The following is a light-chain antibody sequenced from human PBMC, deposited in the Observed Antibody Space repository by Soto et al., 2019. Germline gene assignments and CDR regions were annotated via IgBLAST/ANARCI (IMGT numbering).Light chain of an antibody. CDR1: QSISSN. J-gene: IGKJ2*01. Sequence: EIVMTQSPATLSVSPGQRATLSCRASQSISSNLAWYQQKPGQAPRLLIYDASTRATGIPARFSGSGSGTEFTPTISSLQSEDFAFYYCQQYHDWPPKYTFGQGTKLDIK. V-gene: IGKV3-15*01. CDR2: DAS. CDR3: QQYHDWPPKYT.